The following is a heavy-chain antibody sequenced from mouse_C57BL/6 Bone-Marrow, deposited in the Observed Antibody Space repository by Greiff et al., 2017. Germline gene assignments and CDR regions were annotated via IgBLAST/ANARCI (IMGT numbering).Heavy chain of an antibody. J-gene: IGHJ1*03. CDR3: ARAYYYGSSYWYFDV. CDR2: SRNKANDYTT. CDR1: GFTFSDFY. V-gene: IGHV7-1*01. D-gene: IGHD1-1*01. Sequence: EVKLMESGGGLVQSGRSLRLSCATSGFTFSDFYMEWVRQAPGKGLEWIAASRNKANDYTTEYSASVKGRFIVSRDTSQSILYLQMNALRAEDTAIYYCARAYYYGSSYWYFDVWGTGTTVTVSS.